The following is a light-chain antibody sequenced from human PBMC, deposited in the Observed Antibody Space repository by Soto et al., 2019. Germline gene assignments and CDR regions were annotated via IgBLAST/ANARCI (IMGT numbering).Light chain of an antibody. J-gene: IGKJ4*01. Sequence: DIQMTQSPSTLSASVGDRVTLTCRASQSISSWLAWYQKKPGKAPKLLIYKASTLQSGVPSRFSGSGSGTEFTLTISSLQPDDFATYYCQQYNTWLTFGGGTKVDNK. CDR1: QSISSW. CDR2: KAS. CDR3: QQYNTWLT. V-gene: IGKV1-5*03.